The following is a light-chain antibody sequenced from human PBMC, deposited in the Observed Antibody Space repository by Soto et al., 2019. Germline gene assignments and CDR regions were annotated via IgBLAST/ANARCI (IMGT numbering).Light chain of an antibody. V-gene: IGLV2-8*01. CDR2: EVS. Sequence: QSALTQPPSASGSPGQSVTISCTGTSSDVGGYNYVSWYQQHPGKAPKLIIYEVSQRPSGVPDRFSGSKSGNTASLTVSGLQAEDEADYYCSSYAGSNYVFGTGTKVPS. J-gene: IGLJ1*01. CDR3: SSYAGSNYV. CDR1: SSDVGGYNY.